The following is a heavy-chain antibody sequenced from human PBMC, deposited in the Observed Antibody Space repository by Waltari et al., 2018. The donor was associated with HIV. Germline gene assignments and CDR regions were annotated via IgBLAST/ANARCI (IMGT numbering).Heavy chain of an antibody. CDR3: AKELRSGYSYYYYGMDV. CDR1: GFSFTISG. D-gene: IGHD2-15*01. Sequence: GQLGESGGGVVQPGGSLRLSCAESGFSFTISGMHCGRQAPGKGLGWVTFIRYNGNTKYYAYSVKGRFTISRDNSKNTLYLQMSSLRAEDTAVYDCAKELRSGYSYYYYGMDVWGQGTTVTVSS. V-gene: IGHV3-30*02. CDR2: IRYNGNTK. J-gene: IGHJ6*02.